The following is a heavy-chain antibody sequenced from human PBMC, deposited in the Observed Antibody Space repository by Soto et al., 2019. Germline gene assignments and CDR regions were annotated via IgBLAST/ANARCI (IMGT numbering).Heavy chain of an antibody. V-gene: IGHV1-46*01. CDR2: INPSGGST. D-gene: IGHD1-1*01. CDR3: ARDWNAGEQNPASRLANCYY. Sequence: ASVQVSCTASGYTFTSYYMHWVRQAPGQGLEWMGIINPSGGSTSYAQKFQGRVTMTRDTSTSKVYMELSSLRSEDTAVYYCARDWNAGEQNPASRLANCYYGGQGTLVNVS. CDR1: GYTFTSYY. J-gene: IGHJ4*02.